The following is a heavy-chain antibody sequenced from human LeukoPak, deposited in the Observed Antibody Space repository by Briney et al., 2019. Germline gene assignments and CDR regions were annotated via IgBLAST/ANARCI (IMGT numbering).Heavy chain of an antibody. Sequence: SSETLSLTCTVSGGSISSGSYYWSWIRQPAGKGLEWIGRIYTSGSTNYNPSLKSRVTISVDTSKNQFSLKLSSVTAADTAVYYCARDSRSFYFDYWGQGTLVTVSS. J-gene: IGHJ4*02. CDR3: ARDSRSFYFDY. V-gene: IGHV4-61*02. CDR2: IYTSGST. CDR1: GGSISSGSYY.